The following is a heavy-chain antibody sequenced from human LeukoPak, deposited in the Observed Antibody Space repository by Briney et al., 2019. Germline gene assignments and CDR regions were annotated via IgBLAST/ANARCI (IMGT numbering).Heavy chain of an antibody. CDR2: ISGSGGST. CDR3: AKEASSSWVRRGYFQH. D-gene: IGHD6-13*01. J-gene: IGHJ1*01. Sequence: GGSLRLSCAASGFTFSSYAMSWGRQAPGKGREWVSAISGSGGSTYYADSVKGRFTISRDNSKNTLYLQMNSLRAEDTAVYYCAKEASSSWVRRGYFQHWGQGTLVTVSS. V-gene: IGHV3-23*01. CDR1: GFTFSSYA.